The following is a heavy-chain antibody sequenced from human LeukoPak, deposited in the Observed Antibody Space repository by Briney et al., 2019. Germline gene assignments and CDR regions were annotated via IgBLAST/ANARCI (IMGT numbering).Heavy chain of an antibody. Sequence: PVGSLRLSCAASGFTFSSYGMHWVRQAPGKGLEWVAVIWYDGSNKYYADSVKGRFTISRDNSKNTLYLQMNSLRAEDTAVYYCAKGWGYYYGSGSHHDAFDIWGQGTMVTVSS. CDR1: GFTFSSYG. D-gene: IGHD3-10*01. CDR3: AKGWGYYYGSGSHHDAFDI. J-gene: IGHJ3*02. V-gene: IGHV3-30*02. CDR2: IWYDGSNK.